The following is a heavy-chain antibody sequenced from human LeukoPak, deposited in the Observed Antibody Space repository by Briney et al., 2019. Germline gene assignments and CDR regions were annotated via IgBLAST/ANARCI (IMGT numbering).Heavy chain of an antibody. CDR1: GYTFTGYY. CDR2: INLNTGYT. V-gene: IGHV1-2*04. J-gene: IGHJ5*02. Sequence: ASVKGSCKASGYTFTGYYMHWVRQAPGQRFEWMGWINLNTGYTNYAQNFQGWVTMTRDTSISTAYMELSRLRSDDTAVYYCARSIAVTGRGTSWWFDPWGQGTLVTVSS. D-gene: IGHD6-19*01. CDR3: ARSIAVTGRGTSWWFDP.